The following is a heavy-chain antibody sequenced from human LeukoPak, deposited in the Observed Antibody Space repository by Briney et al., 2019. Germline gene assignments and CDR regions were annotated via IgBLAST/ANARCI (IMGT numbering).Heavy chain of an antibody. V-gene: IGHV4-59*08. D-gene: IGHD1-26*01. J-gene: IGHJ4*02. CDR1: GGSISSYY. CDR2: IYYSGST. CDR3: ARAEYSGSLDY. Sequence: PSETLSLTCTVSGGSISSYYGSWIRQPPGKGLEWIGYIYYSGSTNYNPSLKSRVTISVDTSKNQFSLKLSSVTAADTAEYYCARAEYSGSLDYWGQGTLVTVSS.